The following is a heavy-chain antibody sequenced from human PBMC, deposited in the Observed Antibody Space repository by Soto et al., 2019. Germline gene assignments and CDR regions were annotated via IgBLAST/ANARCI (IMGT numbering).Heavy chain of an antibody. V-gene: IGHV1-24*01. Sequence: ASVKVSCKVSGYTLTELSMHCVRQAPEKGLEWMGGFDPEDGETVYAQKFQGRVTMTEDTSTDTAYLEMNDLEIEDTAVYYCTRWTVVGTPGLGHYYYTMDVWGQGTTVTVSS. CDR3: TRWTVVGTPGLGHYYYTMDV. J-gene: IGHJ6*02. CDR1: GYTLTELS. CDR2: FDPEDGET. D-gene: IGHD3-16*01.